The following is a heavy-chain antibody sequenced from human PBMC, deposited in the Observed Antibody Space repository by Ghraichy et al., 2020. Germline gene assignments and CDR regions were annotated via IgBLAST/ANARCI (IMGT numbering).Heavy chain of an antibody. CDR2: IYYSGST. Sequence: SETLSLTCTVSGGSISSYYWSWIRQPPGKGLEWIGYIYYSGSTNYNPSLKSRVTISVDTSKNQFSLKLSSVTAADTAVYYCASLYSGSYGRYWYFDLWGRGTLVTVSS. CDR1: GGSISSYY. D-gene: IGHD1-26*01. CDR3: ASLYSGSYGRYWYFDL. J-gene: IGHJ2*01. V-gene: IGHV4-59*01.